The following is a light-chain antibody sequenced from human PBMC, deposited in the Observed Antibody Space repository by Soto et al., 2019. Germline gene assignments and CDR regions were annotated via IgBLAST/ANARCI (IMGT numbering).Light chain of an antibody. V-gene: IGKV1-5*03. J-gene: IGKJ1*01. CDR3: QQYIDNCT. Sequence: DIQMTQSPSTLSACVGDRVTITCRASQSISSWLAWYQQKPGTAPNLLIYKASTLQSGVPSRFSGSGSGTEFTLTISSLQPIGSATYSRQQYIDNCTFGQGSKV. CDR1: QSISSW. CDR2: KAS.